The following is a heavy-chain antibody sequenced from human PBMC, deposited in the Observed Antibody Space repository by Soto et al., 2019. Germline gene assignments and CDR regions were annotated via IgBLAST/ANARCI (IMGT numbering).Heavy chain of an antibody. J-gene: IGHJ5*02. D-gene: IGHD3-9*01. CDR1: GFIFSGYA. V-gene: IGHV3-23*01. Sequence: EVQLLESGGGLVQPGGSLRLSCAASGFIFSGYAMSWVRQAPGRGLEWISAISGSGVDIYYADSVKGRFTISRDNSKNTLYLQMNSLRAEDTAVYYCAKEGSALRYFDWLLTPIGEPNWFDPWGQGTLVTVSS. CDR3: AKEGSALRYFDWLLTPIGEPNWFDP. CDR2: ISGSGVDI.